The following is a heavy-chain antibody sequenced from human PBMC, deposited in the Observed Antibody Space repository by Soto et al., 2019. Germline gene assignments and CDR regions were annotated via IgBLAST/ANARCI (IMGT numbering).Heavy chain of an antibody. CDR1: GGSISSYY. CDR3: ARVTYYYDSSGYYYNNWFDP. Sequence: SETLSLTCTVSGGSISSYYWSWIRQPPGKGLEWIGYIYYSGSTNYNPSLKSRVTISVDTSKNQFSLKLSSVTAADTAVYYCARVTYYYDSSGYYYNNWFDPWGKGTLVTVSS. V-gene: IGHV4-59*01. CDR2: IYYSGST. D-gene: IGHD3-22*01. J-gene: IGHJ5*02.